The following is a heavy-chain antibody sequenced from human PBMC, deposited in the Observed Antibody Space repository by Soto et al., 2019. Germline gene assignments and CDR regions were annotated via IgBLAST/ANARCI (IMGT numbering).Heavy chain of an antibody. D-gene: IGHD3-22*01. Sequence: QVQLVESGGGVVQPGRSLRRSCVASGFIFGNYGMHWVRQAPGKGLEWVAVISYDGSNRYYADSVKGRFTVSRDNSNNTLYLQVDALRTDDTAIYYCAKDLRAGYYDSTGEADSWGQGILVSVSS. V-gene: IGHV3-30*18. J-gene: IGHJ4*02. CDR2: ISYDGSNR. CDR3: AKDLRAGYYDSTGEADS. CDR1: GFIFGNYG.